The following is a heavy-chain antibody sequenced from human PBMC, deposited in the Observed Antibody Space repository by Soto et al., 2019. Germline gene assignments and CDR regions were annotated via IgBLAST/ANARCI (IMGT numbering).Heavy chain of an antibody. J-gene: IGHJ5*02. CDR2: IKVDGSEI. D-gene: IGHD6-6*01. Sequence: GGSLRLSCAASGFTFSTYWMRWVRQPPGKGLEWVANIKVDGSEIYYVDSVKGRFTISRDNAKNSLYLQMNSLRAEDTAVYYCARGHSTSPNWFDPWGQGTLVTVSS. V-gene: IGHV3-7*03. CDR3: ARGHSTSPNWFDP. CDR1: GFTFSTYW.